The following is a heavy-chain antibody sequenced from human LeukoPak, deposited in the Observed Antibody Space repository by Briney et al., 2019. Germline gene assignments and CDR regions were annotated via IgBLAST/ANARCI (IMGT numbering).Heavy chain of an antibody. CDR2: ISGSGGST. J-gene: IGHJ4*02. CDR1: GFTFSSYA. V-gene: IGHV3-23*01. CDR3: AKDGSCSSTSCYLGY. Sequence: GGSLRLSCAASGFTFSSYAMSWVRQAPGKGLEWVSAISGSGGSTYYADSVKGRFTISRDNSKNTLYLQMNSLRAEGTAVYYCAKDGSCSSTSCYLGYWGQGTLVTVSS. D-gene: IGHD2-2*01.